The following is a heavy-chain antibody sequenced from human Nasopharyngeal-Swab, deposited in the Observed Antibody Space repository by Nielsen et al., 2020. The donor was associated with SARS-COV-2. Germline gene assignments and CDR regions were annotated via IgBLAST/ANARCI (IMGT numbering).Heavy chain of an antibody. CDR3: AATSVLRFLEWLNNWFDP. D-gene: IGHD3-3*01. V-gene: IGHV4-39*01. Sequence: SETLSLTCTVSGGSISSSSYYWGWIRQPPGKGLEWIGSIYYSGSTYYNPSLKSRVTISVDTSKNQFSLKLSSVTAADTAVYYCAATSVLRFLEWLNNWFDPWCQGTLVTVSS. CDR2: IYYSGST. CDR1: GGSISSSSYY. J-gene: IGHJ5*02.